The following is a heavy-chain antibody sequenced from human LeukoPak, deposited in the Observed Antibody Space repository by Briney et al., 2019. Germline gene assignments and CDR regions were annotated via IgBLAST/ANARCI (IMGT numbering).Heavy chain of an antibody. V-gene: IGHV3-23*01. J-gene: IGHJ4*02. CDR3: AKERATRQDQLNYFDY. Sequence: GGSLRLSCAASGFTFSSYAMSWVRQAPGKGLEWVSAISGSGGSTYYADSVKGRFTISRDNSKNTLYLQMNSLRAEDTAVCYCAKERATRQDQLNYFDYWGQGTLVTVSS. CDR1: GFTFSSYA. CDR2: ISGSGGST. D-gene: IGHD1-1*01.